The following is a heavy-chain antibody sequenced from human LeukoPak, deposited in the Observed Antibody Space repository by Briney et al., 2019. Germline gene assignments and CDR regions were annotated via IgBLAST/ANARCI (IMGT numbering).Heavy chain of an antibody. CDR2: ISSSGGST. D-gene: IGHD3-22*01. CDR1: GFTFSSYA. J-gene: IGHJ4*02. Sequence: GGSLRLSCAASGFTFSSYATNWVRQAPGKGLEWVSAISSSGGSTYYADSVKGRFTISRDNSKSTLYLQMNSLRAEDTAVYYCAKDPRRNYYDSSGYLVYWGQGTLVTVSS. V-gene: IGHV3-23*01. CDR3: AKDPRRNYYDSSGYLVY.